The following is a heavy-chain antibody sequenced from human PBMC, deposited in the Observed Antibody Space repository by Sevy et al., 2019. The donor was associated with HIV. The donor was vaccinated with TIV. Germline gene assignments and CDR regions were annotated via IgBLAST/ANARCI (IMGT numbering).Heavy chain of an antibody. CDR1: GYTFTSYY. CDR2: INPSGGST. V-gene: IGHV1-46*01. D-gene: IGHD3-3*01. Sequence: ASVKVSCKASGYTFTSYYMHWVRQAPGQGLEWMGIINPSGGSTSYAQKFQGRVTMTRDTSTSTAYMELSSLRSEDTAVYYCARGIFPYDFWSGPRGGMDVWGQGTTVTVSS. J-gene: IGHJ6*02. CDR3: ARGIFPYDFWSGPRGGMDV.